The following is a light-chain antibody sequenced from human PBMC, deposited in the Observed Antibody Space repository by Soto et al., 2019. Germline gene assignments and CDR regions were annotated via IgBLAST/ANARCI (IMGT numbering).Light chain of an antibody. CDR1: TSNIGNNP. Sequence: QSVLTQAPSASGTPGQRVDISCSGITSNIGNNPVNSYQHLPGTAPKLLIYSDNKRSSGVPGRFSASKSGTSASVAISGLQSEDEADYYCATWDDSLEGWVFGGGTKLTVL. CDR2: SDN. V-gene: IGLV1-44*01. CDR3: ATWDDSLEGWV. J-gene: IGLJ3*02.